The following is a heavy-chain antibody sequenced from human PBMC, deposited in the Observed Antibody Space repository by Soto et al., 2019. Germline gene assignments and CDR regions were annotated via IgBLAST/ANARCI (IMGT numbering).Heavy chain of an antibody. V-gene: IGHV1-69*12. Sequence: QVQLVQSGAEVKKPGSSVKVSCKASGGSLSNYGITWVRQAPGQGLEWMGGIIPVFGTANYAQKFQGRVTITADESTSIVYIDMTSLKSEDTAVYYCARGDATKIVVTTYYAMDVWGQGTTVTVSS. CDR1: GGSLSNYG. CDR3: ARGDATKIVVTTYYAMDV. J-gene: IGHJ6*02. CDR2: IIPVFGTA. D-gene: IGHD3-9*01.